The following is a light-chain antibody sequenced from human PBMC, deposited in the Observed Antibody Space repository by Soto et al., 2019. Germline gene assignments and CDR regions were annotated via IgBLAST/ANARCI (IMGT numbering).Light chain of an antibody. J-gene: IGLJ2*01. Sequence: QSVLTQPPSASGTPGQRVTISCSGSSSNIGSNYVYWYQQLPGTAPKLLIYRNNQRPSGVPDRFSGSKSGTSASLAISGLRSEDEADYYWAAWDDSLSGQGVFGGGTQLTVL. CDR2: RNN. V-gene: IGLV1-47*01. CDR1: SSNIGSNY. CDR3: AAWDDSLSGQGV.